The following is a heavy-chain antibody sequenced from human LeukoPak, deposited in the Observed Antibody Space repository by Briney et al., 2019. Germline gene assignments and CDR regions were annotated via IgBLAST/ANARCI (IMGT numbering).Heavy chain of an antibody. D-gene: IGHD6-19*01. Sequence: SETLSLTCAVYGGSFSGYYWSWIRQPPGKGLEWIGEINHSGSTNYNPSLKSRVTISVDTSKNQLSLKLSSVTAADTAVYYCARGAWLETYRWFDPWGQGTLVTVSS. CDR1: GGSFSGYY. J-gene: IGHJ5*02. V-gene: IGHV4-34*01. CDR2: INHSGST. CDR3: ARGAWLETYRWFDP.